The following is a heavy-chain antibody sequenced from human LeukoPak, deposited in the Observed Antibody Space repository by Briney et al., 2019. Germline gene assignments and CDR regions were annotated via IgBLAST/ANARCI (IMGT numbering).Heavy chain of an antibody. D-gene: IGHD6-19*01. V-gene: IGHV4-31*03. CDR1: GGSMSSGGYY. J-gene: IGHJ5*02. CDR3: ARDLSYSSGWYRGWFDP. Sequence: SETLSLICTVSGGSMSSGGYYWSWIRRHPGKGLEWIGYIYYSGNAYYNPSLKSRVTISVDTSKNQFSLKLSSVTAADTAVYYCARDLSYSSGWYRGWFDPWGQGTLVTVSS. CDR2: IYYSGNA.